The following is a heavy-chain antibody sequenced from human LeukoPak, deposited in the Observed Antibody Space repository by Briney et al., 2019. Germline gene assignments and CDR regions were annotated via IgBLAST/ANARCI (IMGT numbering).Heavy chain of an antibody. Sequence: AGGSLRLSCAASGFTFSSYAMSWVRQAPGKGLEWVSAISGSGGSTYYADSVKGRFTISRDNSKNTLYLQMNSLRAEDTAVYYCAILGLESGYVPYWGQGTLVTVSS. D-gene: IGHD5-12*01. V-gene: IGHV3-23*01. J-gene: IGHJ4*02. CDR2: ISGSGGST. CDR3: AILGLESGYVPY. CDR1: GFTFSSYA.